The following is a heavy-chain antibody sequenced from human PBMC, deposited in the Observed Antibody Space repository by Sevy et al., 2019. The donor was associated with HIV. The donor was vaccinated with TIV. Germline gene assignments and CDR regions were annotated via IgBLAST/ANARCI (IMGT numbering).Heavy chain of an antibody. Sequence: GGSLRLSCAASGFTFSSYDVHWVRHSTGKGLEWVSVIGSVGETRYADSVKGGFTISRENTKNSLYLQMNSLRAGDTAVYYCARGGSDALDFWGQGTMVTVSS. V-gene: IGHV3-13*01. J-gene: IGHJ3*01. D-gene: IGHD5-12*01. CDR1: GFTFSSYD. CDR3: ARGGSDALDF. CDR2: IGSVGET.